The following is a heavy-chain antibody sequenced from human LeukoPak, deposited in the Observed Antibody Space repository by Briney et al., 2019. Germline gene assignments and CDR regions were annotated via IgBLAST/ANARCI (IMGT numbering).Heavy chain of an antibody. D-gene: IGHD2-2*01. CDR2: FDPEDGET. V-gene: IGHV1-24*01. Sequence: ASVKVSCKVSGYTLTELSMHWVRQAPGKGFEWMGGFDPEDGETIYAQKFQGRVTMTEDTSTDTAYMELSSLRSEDTAVYYCATGVVPAAIGPGVNDAFDIWGQGTMVTVSS. J-gene: IGHJ3*02. CDR3: ATGVVPAAIGPGVNDAFDI. CDR1: GYTLTELS.